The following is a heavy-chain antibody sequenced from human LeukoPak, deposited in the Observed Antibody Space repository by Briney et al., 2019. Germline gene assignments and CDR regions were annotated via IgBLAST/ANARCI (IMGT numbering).Heavy chain of an antibody. CDR3: ARGYFTMIVREAYFDY. Sequence: SETLSLTCSVSGYSINSGYHWGWIRRPPGKGLEWIAIMHHTGSTHYNPSLQSRVTISIDTSKNHFSLKLSSVTAADTTVYYCARGYFTMIVREAYFDYWGQGTLVTVSS. J-gene: IGHJ4*02. V-gene: IGHV4-38-2*02. D-gene: IGHD3-22*01. CDR1: GYSINSGYH. CDR2: MHHTGST.